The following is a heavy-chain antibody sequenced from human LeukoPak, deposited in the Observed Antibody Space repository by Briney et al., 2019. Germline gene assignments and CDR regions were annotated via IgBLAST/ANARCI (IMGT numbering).Heavy chain of an antibody. CDR1: GYSFTSYW. CDR2: IYPGDSDT. Sequence: GESLKISCKASGYSFTSYWIVWVRQMPGKGLEWMGVIYPGDSDTRYSPSFQGQVTISADKSISTAYLQWSSLKASDTAMYYCARSFWSGYYNWFDPWGQGTLVTVSS. V-gene: IGHV5-51*01. CDR3: ARSFWSGYYNWFDP. D-gene: IGHD3-3*01. J-gene: IGHJ5*02.